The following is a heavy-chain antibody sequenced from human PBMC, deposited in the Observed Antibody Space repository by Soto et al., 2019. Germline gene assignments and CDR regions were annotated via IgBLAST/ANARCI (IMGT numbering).Heavy chain of an antibody. CDR2: ISTYTGNT. CDR3: ARGYYYGSGRPTPGGMDV. J-gene: IGHJ6*02. V-gene: IGHV1-18*01. CDR1: GYTFTNYD. Sequence: QVHLVQSGAEVKKPGASVKVSCKASGYTFTNYDINWVRQAPGQGLEWMGWISTYTGNTNYAQKLQGRVTMTTDTGTHTXXRELRSLRSDDTAVYYCARGYYYGSGRPTPGGMDVWGQGTTVTVSS. D-gene: IGHD3-10*01.